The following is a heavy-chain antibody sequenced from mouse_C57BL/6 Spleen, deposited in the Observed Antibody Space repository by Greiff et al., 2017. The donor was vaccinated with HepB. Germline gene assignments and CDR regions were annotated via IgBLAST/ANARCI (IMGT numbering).Heavy chain of an antibody. Sequence: EVKLVESGGDLVKPGGSLKLSCAASGFTFSSYGMSWVRQTPDKRLEWVATLSSGGSYTYYPDSVKGRFTISRDNAKNTLYLQMSSLKSEDTAMYYCASHYYGTSYYFDYWGQGTTLTVSS. J-gene: IGHJ2*01. CDR2: LSSGGSYT. CDR3: ASHYYGTSYYFDY. D-gene: IGHD1-1*01. V-gene: IGHV5-6*02. CDR1: GFTFSSYG.